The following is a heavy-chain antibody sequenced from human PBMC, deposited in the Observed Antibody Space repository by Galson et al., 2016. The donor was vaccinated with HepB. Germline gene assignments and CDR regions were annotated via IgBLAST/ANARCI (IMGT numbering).Heavy chain of an antibody. CDR3: SRQVREWDY. Sequence: TLSLTCSVSGDSITSGAYHWSWIRQPTGKGLEWIGRIDTSGTSYNPSLKSRVTISVDTSKNQFSLKLSSVTAADTAVYYCSRQVREWDYWGQGTLVTVSS. V-gene: IGHV4-61*02. J-gene: IGHJ4*02. CDR2: IDTSGTS. D-gene: IGHD3-3*01. CDR1: GDSITSGAYH.